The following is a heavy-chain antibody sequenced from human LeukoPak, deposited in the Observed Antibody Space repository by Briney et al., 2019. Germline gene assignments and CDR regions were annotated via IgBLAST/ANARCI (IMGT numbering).Heavy chain of an antibody. CDR1: GFTFSSYW. Sequence: GGSLRPSCAASGFTFSSYWMHWVRQAPGKGLVWVSRINSDGSSTSYADSVKGRFTVSRDNAKNTLYLQMNSLRAEDTAVYYCAREYVWGSYRLDYWGQGTLVTVSS. D-gene: IGHD3-16*02. V-gene: IGHV3-74*01. J-gene: IGHJ4*02. CDR2: INSDGSST. CDR3: AREYVWGSYRLDY.